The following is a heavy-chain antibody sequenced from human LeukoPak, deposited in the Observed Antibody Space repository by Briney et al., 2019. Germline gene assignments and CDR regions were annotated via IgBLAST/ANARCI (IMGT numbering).Heavy chain of an antibody. D-gene: IGHD6-19*01. Sequence: PGGSLRLSCAASGFTFSSYWMSWVRQAPGKGLEWVANIKQDGSEKYYVDSVKGRFTISRDNAKNSLYLQMNSLRAEDTAVYYCARGPGIAVAGRDNDYWGQGTLVTVSS. CDR1: GFTFSSYW. J-gene: IGHJ4*02. CDR3: ARGPGIAVAGRDNDY. CDR2: IKQDGSEK. V-gene: IGHV3-7*01.